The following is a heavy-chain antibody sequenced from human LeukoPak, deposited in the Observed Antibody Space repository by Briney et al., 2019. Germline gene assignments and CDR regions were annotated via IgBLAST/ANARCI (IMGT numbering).Heavy chain of an antibody. D-gene: IGHD6-13*01. J-gene: IGHJ5*02. CDR2: ISGSGGST. CDR3: ARGHSSSPNWFDP. CDR1: GFTFSDYA. V-gene: IGHV3-23*01. Sequence: GGSLRLSCAVSGFTFSDYAMSWVRQAPGKGLEWVSHISGSGGSTYYADSVKGRFTISRDNSKNTLYLQMNSLRAEDTAVYYCARGHSSSPNWFDPWGQGTLVTVSS.